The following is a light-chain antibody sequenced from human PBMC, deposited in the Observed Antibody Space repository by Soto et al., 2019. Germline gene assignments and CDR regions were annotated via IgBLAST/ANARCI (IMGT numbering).Light chain of an antibody. Sequence: EIVMTQSPATLSVSPGERATFSCRASQSVSSNVAWYQQKPGQAPRLLIYGASTRATGIPARFSGSGSGTEFTLTISGLQSEDFAVYYCQQYNNWPRTFGQGTKVDIK. CDR1: QSVSSN. J-gene: IGKJ1*01. V-gene: IGKV3-15*01. CDR2: GAS. CDR3: QQYNNWPRT.